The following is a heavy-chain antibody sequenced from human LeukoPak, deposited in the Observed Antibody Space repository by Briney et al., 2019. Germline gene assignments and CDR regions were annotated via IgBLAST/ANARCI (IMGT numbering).Heavy chain of an antibody. CDR2: IDPSDSET. V-gene: IGHV5-51*01. CDR1: GYSFTSYW. CDR3: ARQTAMGRSGDY. J-gene: IGHJ4*02. D-gene: IGHD2-21*02. Sequence: GESLKISCKASGYSFTSYWIGWVRHLPGKGLEWMGIIDPSDSETRYTPSFQGQVTISVDKSLTTAYLQWNSLKASDTAMYYCARQTAMGRSGDYWGQGTLVTVSS.